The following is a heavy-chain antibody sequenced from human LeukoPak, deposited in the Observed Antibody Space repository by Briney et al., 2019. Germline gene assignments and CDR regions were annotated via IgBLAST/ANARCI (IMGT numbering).Heavy chain of an antibody. V-gene: IGHV4-34*01. CDR2: INHSGST. CDR3: ARVPYYYGSGPNDFDY. CDR1: GGSFSGYY. J-gene: IGHJ4*02. D-gene: IGHD3-10*01. Sequence: SETLSLTCAVYGGSFSGYYWSWIRQPPGKGLEWSGEINHSGSTNYNPSLKSRVTISVDTSKNQFSLKLSSVTAADTAVYYCARVPYYYGSGPNDFDYWGQGTLVTVSS.